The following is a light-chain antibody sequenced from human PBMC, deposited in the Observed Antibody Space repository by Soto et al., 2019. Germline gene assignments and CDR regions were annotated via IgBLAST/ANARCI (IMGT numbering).Light chain of an antibody. CDR3: MQALQSTNT. CDR2: LGS. CDR1: QSLLHSNGYNY. Sequence: DIVMTQSPLSLPVTPGEPASISCRSSQSLLHSNGYNYLDWYLQKPGQSPQLLIYLGSNRESGVHDRFSGSGAGTDCTRKISRVEAEDVGVDYCMQALQSTNTFGQGTRLEIK. J-gene: IGKJ5*01. V-gene: IGKV2-28*01.